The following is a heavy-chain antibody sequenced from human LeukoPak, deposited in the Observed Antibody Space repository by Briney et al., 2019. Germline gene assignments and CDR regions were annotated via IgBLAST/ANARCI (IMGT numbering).Heavy chain of an antibody. Sequence: SVKVSCXASGGTFSSYAISWVRQAPGQGLEWMGGIIPIFGTANSAQKFQGRVTITTDEHTSTAYMELSSLRSEDTAVYYCARGYYDSSGYSDYWGQGTLVTVSS. V-gene: IGHV1-69*05. CDR2: IIPIFGTA. J-gene: IGHJ4*02. D-gene: IGHD3-22*01. CDR1: GGTFSSYA. CDR3: ARGYYDSSGYSDY.